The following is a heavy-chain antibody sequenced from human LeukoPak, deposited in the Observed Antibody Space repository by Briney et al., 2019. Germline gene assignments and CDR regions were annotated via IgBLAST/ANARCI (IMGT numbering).Heavy chain of an antibody. V-gene: IGHV3-23*01. J-gene: IGHJ1*01. D-gene: IGHD2-2*01. CDR1: GFTFSSYA. CDR2: ISGSGGST. Sequence: GSLRLSCAASGFTFSSYAMSWVRQAPGKGLEWASAISGSGGSTYYADSVKGRFTISRDNSKNTLYLQMNSLRAEDTAVYYCAKHWDIVVVPAALEYFQHWGQGTLVTVSS. CDR3: AKHWDIVVVPAALEYFQH.